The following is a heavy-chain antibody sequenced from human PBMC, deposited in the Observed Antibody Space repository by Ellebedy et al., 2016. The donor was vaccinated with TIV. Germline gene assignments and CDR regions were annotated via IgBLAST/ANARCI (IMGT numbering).Heavy chain of an antibody. CDR3: AGAEAEGWFDP. CDR2: ISDSSSRT. J-gene: IGHJ5*02. Sequence: GESLKIFCAASGLIFSDYYMNWIRQAPGKGLEWVSYISDSSSRTNYADSVKGRFTISRDNAKNSVYLQMNNLRVDDTAVYYCAGAEAEGWFDPWGQGTLVTVSS. CDR1: GLIFSDYY. V-gene: IGHV3-11*06.